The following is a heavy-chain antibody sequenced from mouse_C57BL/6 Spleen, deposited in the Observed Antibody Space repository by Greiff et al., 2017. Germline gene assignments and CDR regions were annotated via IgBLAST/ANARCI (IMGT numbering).Heavy chain of an antibody. CDR1: GYTFTSYW. V-gene: IGHV1-64*01. Sequence: QVQLQQPGAELVKPGASVKLSCKASGYTFTSYWMHWVKQRPGQGLEWIGMIHPNSGSTNYNEKFKSKATLTVDKSSSTAYMQLSSLTSEDSAGYYCARSKYAGSSYSCFAFWGPGTTVTVSS. J-gene: IGHJ1*01. CDR3: ARSKYAGSSYSCFAF. D-gene: IGHD1-1*01. CDR2: IHPNSGST.